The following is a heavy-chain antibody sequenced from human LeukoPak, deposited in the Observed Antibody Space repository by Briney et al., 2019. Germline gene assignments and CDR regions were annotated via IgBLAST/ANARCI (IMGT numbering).Heavy chain of an antibody. CDR3: AKALEGPNWFDP. J-gene: IGHJ5*02. CDR2: ISGSGGST. V-gene: IGHV3-23*01. CDR1: GFTFSSYA. Sequence: GGSLRLSCAASGFTFSSYAMSWVRQAPGKGLEWVSAISGSGGSTYYADSVKGRFTISRDNSKNTLYLQMHSLRAEDTAVYYCAKALEGPNWFDPWGQGTLVTVSS.